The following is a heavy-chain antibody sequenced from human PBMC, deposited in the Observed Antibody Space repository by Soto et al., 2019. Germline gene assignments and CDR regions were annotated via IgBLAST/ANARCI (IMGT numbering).Heavy chain of an antibody. J-gene: IGHJ4*02. CDR1: GFTFSSYA. V-gene: IGHV3-30-3*01. Sequence: GGSLRLSCAASGFTFSSYAMHWVRQAPGKGLEWVAVISYDGSNKYYADSVKGRFTISRDNSKNTLYLQMNSLRDEDTAVYYCGTRLDYWGQGTPVTVSS. CDR2: ISYDGSNK. CDR3: GTRLDY.